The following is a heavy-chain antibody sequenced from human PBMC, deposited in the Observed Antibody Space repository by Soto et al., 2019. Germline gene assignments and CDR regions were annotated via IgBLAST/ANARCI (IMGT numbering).Heavy chain of an antibody. Sequence: ASVKVSCKVSGYTLTELSMHWVRHAPGEVLEWMGGFDPEDGETIYAQKFQGRVTMTEDTSTDTAYMELSSLRSEDTAVYYCATIRYHYYDSSGYYYYFDYWGQRTLVTV. CDR3: ATIRYHYYDSSGYYYYFDY. CDR1: GYTLTELS. CDR2: FDPEDGET. D-gene: IGHD3-22*01. V-gene: IGHV1-24*01. J-gene: IGHJ4*02.